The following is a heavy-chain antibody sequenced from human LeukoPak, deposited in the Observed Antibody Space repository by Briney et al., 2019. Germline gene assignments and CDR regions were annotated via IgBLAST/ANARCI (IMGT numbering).Heavy chain of an antibody. CDR1: GFIFSTYG. D-gene: IGHD3-10*01. J-gene: IGHJ5*02. CDR3: AKDQSYYYASGSNYNWFDP. CDR2: ISYDGSNK. V-gene: IGHV3-30*18. Sequence: PGESLRLSCAASGFIFSTYGMHWVRQAPGKGLEWVAVISYDGSNKYYADSVRGRFTISRDNSKNTLYLQMNSLRDEDTAVYYCAKDQSYYYASGSNYNWFDPWGQGTLVTVSS.